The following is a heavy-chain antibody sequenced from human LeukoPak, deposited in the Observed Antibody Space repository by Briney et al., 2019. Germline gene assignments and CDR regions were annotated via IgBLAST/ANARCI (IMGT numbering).Heavy chain of an antibody. Sequence: PGGSLRLSCTASGFTFRSYSMNWVRQAPGKGLEWVSSINGGSSYLYYTDSVKGRFTIPTDNSNNTLDLQMNSLRAEDTAVYYCAKDSSSGSSYYFHCMDVWGQGTTVIVSS. CDR1: GFTFRSYS. J-gene: IGHJ6*02. V-gene: IGHV3-21*01. CDR2: INGGSSYL. CDR3: AKDSSSGSSYYFHCMDV. D-gene: IGHD3-10*01.